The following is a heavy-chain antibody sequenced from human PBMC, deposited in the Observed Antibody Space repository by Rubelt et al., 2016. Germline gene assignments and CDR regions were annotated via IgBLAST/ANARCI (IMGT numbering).Heavy chain of an antibody. Sequence: QVQLVQSGAEVKKPGASVKVSCKASGYTFTSYAMHWVRQAPGQRLEWMGWINAGNGNTKYSQKFQGRVTITRETSASTAYMELRSLRSEDTAVYYCARDANIAAAVPVWFDPWGQGTLVTVSS. CDR2: INAGNGNT. CDR1: GYTFTSYA. D-gene: IGHD6-13*01. CDR3: ARDANIAAAVPVWFDP. V-gene: IGHV1-3*01. J-gene: IGHJ5*02.